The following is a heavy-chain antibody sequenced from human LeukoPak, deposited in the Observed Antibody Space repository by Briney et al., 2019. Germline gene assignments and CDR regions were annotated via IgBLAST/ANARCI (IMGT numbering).Heavy chain of an antibody. CDR2: IIPILGIA. CDR1: GGTFSSYA. V-gene: IGHV1-69*04. CDR3: ARGSTTVYYYYGMDV. J-gene: IGHJ6*02. Sequence: ASVKVSCKASGGTFSSYAISWVRQAPGQGLEWMGRIIPILGIANYAQKSQGRVTITADKSTSTAYMELSSLRSEDTAVYYCARGSTTVYYYYGMDVWGQGTTVTVSS. D-gene: IGHD2-2*01.